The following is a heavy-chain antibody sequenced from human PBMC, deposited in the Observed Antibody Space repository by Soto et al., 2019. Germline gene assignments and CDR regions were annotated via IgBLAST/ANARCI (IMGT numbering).Heavy chain of an antibody. V-gene: IGHV3-23*01. CDR2: ISAGSSDT. CDR3: AQVPGARNYYFYGMDV. J-gene: IGHJ6*02. CDR1: GLSFSDNA. Sequence: GGSLRLSCAASGLSFSDNAMSWVRQAPGKGLEWVSTISAGSSDTFYADSVKGRFTISRDNSKNTLFLQMNSVRADDTAVYYCAQVPGARNYYFYGMDVWGQGTTVTVS.